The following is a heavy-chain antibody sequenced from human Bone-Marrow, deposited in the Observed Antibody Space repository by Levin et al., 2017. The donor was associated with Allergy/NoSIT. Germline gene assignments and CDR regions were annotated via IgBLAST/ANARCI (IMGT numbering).Heavy chain of an antibody. CDR3: ARGWFGELLSH. Sequence: PGGSLRLSCAASGFTVSSNYMSWVHQAPGTGPEWVSVIYSGGSTYYADSVKGRFTISRDNSKNTLYLQMNSLRAEDTAVYYCARGWFGELLSHWGQGTLVTVSS. CDR1: GFTVSSNY. D-gene: IGHD3-10*01. V-gene: IGHV3-53*01. CDR2: IYSGGST. J-gene: IGHJ4*02.